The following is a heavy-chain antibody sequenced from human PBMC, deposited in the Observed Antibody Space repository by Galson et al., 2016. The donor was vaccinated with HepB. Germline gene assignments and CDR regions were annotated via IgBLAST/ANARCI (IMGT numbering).Heavy chain of an antibody. V-gene: IGHV3-21*04. CDR3: ARGWDMTIFGVVSHYYNGMDV. Sequence: SLRLSCAASGFTFSTYSMNWVRQAPGKRLEWVSCISSSSSYRYYADSVKGRFTISRDNAKNSLYLQMNSLRAEDTGVYYCARGWDMTIFGVVSHYYNGMDVWGQGTTVTVSS. CDR1: GFTFSTYS. D-gene: IGHD3-3*01. CDR2: ISSSSSYR. J-gene: IGHJ6*02.